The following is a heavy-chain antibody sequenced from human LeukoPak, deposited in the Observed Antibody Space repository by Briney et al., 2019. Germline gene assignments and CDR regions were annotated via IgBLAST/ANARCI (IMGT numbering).Heavy chain of an antibody. Sequence: GGSLRLSCAASGXTFDDYGMSWVRQAPGKGLVWVSRISSDGSSTTYADSVKGRFTISRDNAKNSLYLQMNSLRAEDTAVYYCASRWWYFDLWGRGTLVTVSS. D-gene: IGHD6-13*01. CDR3: ASRWWYFDL. CDR1: GXTFDDYG. CDR2: ISSDGSST. V-gene: IGHV3-74*01. J-gene: IGHJ2*01.